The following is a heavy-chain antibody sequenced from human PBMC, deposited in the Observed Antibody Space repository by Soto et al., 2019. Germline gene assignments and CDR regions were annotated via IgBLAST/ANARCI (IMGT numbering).Heavy chain of an antibody. CDR1: GGTFSSYA. D-gene: IGHD2-8*01. J-gene: IGHJ4*02. CDR2: LIPIFGTA. CDR3: ARASHIVLMVYAPYYFDY. Sequence: QVQLVQSGAEVKKPGSSVKVSCKASGGTFSSYAISWVRQAPGQGLEWMGGLIPIFGTANYAQKFQGRVTITADESTSTAYMELSSLRSEDTAVYYCARASHIVLMVYAPYYFDYWGQGTLVTVSS. V-gene: IGHV1-69*01.